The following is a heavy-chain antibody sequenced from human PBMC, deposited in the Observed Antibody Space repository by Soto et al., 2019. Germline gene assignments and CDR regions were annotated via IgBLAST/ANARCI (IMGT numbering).Heavy chain of an antibody. CDR3: VKGRGRTTTCYTVFLEF. V-gene: IGHV3-64D*06. Sequence: PGLSRRLSCSPSPFGFKNYAMHWVRQAPGREPEYLSGMGSNGEITYYADSVKERITMTRDNSYCAVYFQLSSLTTADTAVYHCVKGRGRTTTCYTVFLEFWGRGTLVTVSS. D-gene: IGHD2-2*01. CDR1: PFGFKNYA. J-gene: IGHJ4*02. CDR2: MGSNGEIT.